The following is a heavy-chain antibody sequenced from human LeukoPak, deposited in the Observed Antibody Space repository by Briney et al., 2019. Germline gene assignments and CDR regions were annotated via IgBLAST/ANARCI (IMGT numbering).Heavy chain of an antibody. D-gene: IGHD5-12*01. CDR3: ARDRGYAFDI. J-gene: IGHJ3*02. CDR1: GFTFSTYW. CDR2: INSDGSST. Sequence: PGGSLRLSCAASGFTFSTYWMHWVRQAPGKGLVWVLRINSDGSSTSYADSVKGRFTISRDNAKNTLYLQMNNLTAEDTAVYYCARDRGYAFDIWGQGTMVTVSS. V-gene: IGHV3-74*01.